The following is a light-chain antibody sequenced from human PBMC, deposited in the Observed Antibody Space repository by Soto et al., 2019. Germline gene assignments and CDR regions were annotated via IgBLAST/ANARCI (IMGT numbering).Light chain of an antibody. J-gene: IGKJ5*01. CDR2: SAS. Sequence: DIPMTPCPSSLPRSFLARATITFRASQRVNIYLNWYRQKPGKAPELLIYSASNLQSGVPSRFSGSGSGTDFTLTISSLQPEDFATYYCQQSFSTPTFGQGTRLEI. CDR3: QQSFSTPT. CDR1: QRVNIY. V-gene: IGKV1-39*01.